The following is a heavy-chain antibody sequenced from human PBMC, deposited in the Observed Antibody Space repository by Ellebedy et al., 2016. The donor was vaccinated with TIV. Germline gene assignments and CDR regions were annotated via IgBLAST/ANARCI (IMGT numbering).Heavy chain of an antibody. J-gene: IGHJ4*02. Sequence: GESLKISCAASGFTFSNFAMNWVRLAPGKGLEWVSSISRTGTYIYYAGSAKGRFTISRDNAKNSLYLQMNSLRAEDTAVYYCARGGYWGQGTLVTVSS. V-gene: IGHV3-21*01. CDR3: ARGGY. CDR1: GFTFSNFA. CDR2: ISRTGTYI.